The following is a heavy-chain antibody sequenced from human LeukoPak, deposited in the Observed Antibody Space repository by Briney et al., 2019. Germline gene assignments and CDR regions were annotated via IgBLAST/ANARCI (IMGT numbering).Heavy chain of an antibody. J-gene: IGHJ4*02. Sequence: PGGSLRLSCAASGFIFSSYSMNWVRQAPGKGLEWVSYISSSSSSIYYANAVKGRFTISRDNAKNSLYLQMNSLRAEDTAVYYCARDLSGVIMGYWGQGTLVTVSS. CDR3: ARDLSGVIMGY. CDR1: GFIFSSYS. D-gene: IGHD3-10*01. CDR2: ISSSSSSI. V-gene: IGHV3-48*01.